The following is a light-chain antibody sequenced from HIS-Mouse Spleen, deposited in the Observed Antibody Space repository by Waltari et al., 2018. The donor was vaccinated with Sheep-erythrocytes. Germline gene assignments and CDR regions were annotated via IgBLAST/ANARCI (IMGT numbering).Light chain of an antibody. CDR1: TRDVGTYNL. CDR2: EGS. V-gene: IGLV2-23*01. J-gene: IGLJ3*02. CDR3: CSYAGSSTPWV. Sequence: QSALTQPASVSGSPGQSITISCTGTTRDVGTYNLFSRYHQHPGKAPKLMIYEGSKRPSGVSNRFSGSKSGNTASLTISGLQAEDEADYYCCSYAGSSTPWVFGGGTKLTVL.